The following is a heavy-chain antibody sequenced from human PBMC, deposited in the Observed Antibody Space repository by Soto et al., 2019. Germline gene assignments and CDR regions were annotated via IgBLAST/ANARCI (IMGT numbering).Heavy chain of an antibody. CDR1: GFTFRSYW. D-gene: IGHD6-19*01. Sequence: EVQLVESGGGLVQPGGSLRLSCAASGFTFRSYWMHWVRQAPGKGLVWVSRINSDGSSTTYADSVKGRFTISRDNAKNTLYLQLNSLRVEDTAVYYCARAQQWQVDYYYYYGMDVWGQGATVTVSS. J-gene: IGHJ6*02. V-gene: IGHV3-74*01. CDR2: INSDGSST. CDR3: ARAQQWQVDYYYYYGMDV.